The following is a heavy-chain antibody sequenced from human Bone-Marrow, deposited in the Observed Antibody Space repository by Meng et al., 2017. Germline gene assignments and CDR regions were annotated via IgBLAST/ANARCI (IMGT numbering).Heavy chain of an antibody. D-gene: IGHD1-14*01. CDR1: GGSIGSGGYD. CDR2: IYYIGST. CDR3: AREASPEYYFDY. V-gene: IGHV4-31*01. J-gene: IGHJ4*02. Sequence: RLEQGGPDLLSTCNTLSRTCTVVGGSIGSGGYDWRWIRQTPGKGVEWIGYIYYIGSTYYNPSLKSLVAISEDTSKNQFSLKLSSVTAADTAVYYCAREASPEYYFDYWGQGTLVTVSS.